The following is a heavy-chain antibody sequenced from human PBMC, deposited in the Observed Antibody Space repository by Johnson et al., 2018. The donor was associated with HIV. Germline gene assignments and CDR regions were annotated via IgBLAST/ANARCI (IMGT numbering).Heavy chain of an antibody. V-gene: IGHV3-11*04. CDR2: INWNGGST. CDR3: ARSGGVAGLDAFDI. J-gene: IGHJ3*02. D-gene: IGHD3-16*01. Sequence: QVQLVESGGGLVKPGGSLRLSCAASGFTFSDYYMSWIRQAPGKGLEWVSDINWNGGSTGYADSVKGRFTISRDNAKNSLYLQVNSLRAEDTAVYYCARSGGVAGLDAFDIWDQGTMVTVSS. CDR1: GFTFSDYY.